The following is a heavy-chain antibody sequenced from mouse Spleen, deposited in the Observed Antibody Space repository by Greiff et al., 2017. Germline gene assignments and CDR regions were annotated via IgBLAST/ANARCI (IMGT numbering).Heavy chain of an antibody. V-gene: IGHV5-9*02. CDR3: ANYYFDY. CDR2: ISSGGSYT. Sequence: EVKLVESGGGLVQPGGSLKLSCAASGFTFSSYDMSWVRQTPEKRLEWVATISSGGSYTYYPDSVKGRFTISRDNARNTLYLHISSLRSEDTAWYYCANYYFDYWGQGTTLPVSS. CDR1: GFTFSSYD. J-gene: IGHJ2*01.